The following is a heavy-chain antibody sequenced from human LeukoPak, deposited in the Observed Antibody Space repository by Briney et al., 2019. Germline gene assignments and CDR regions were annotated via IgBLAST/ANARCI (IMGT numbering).Heavy chain of an antibody. CDR2: INSDGSST. D-gene: IGHD2-2*03. CDR3: ARVDPKAPGDYS. Sequence: GGSLRLSCAASGFTFSSYWMHWVRQAPGKGLVWVSRINSDGSSTKYADSVKGRFTITRDNAKNTLYVQMNNLRAEDTAVYYCARVDPKAPGDYSWGRGTLVTVSS. J-gene: IGHJ4*02. V-gene: IGHV3-74*03. CDR1: GFTFSSYW.